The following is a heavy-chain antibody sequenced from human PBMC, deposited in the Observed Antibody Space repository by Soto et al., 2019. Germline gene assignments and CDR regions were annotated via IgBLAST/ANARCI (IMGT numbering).Heavy chain of an antibody. CDR3: ATDSRGHDAFDI. V-gene: IGHV4-59*01. D-gene: IGHD3-10*01. CDR1: GGSISSYY. J-gene: IGHJ3*02. CDR2: IYYSGST. Sequence: PSETLSLTCTVSGGSISSYYWSWIRQPPGKGLEWIGYIYYSGSTNYNPSLKSRVTISVDTSKNQFSLKLSSVTAADTAVYYCATDSRGHDAFDIWGQGTMVTVSS.